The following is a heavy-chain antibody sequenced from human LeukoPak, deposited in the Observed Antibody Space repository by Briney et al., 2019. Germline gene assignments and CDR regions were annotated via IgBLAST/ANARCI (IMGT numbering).Heavy chain of an antibody. J-gene: IGHJ4*02. CDR1: GFTFRHYW. V-gene: IGHV3-74*01. CDR2: INPDGTTI. D-gene: IGHD4/OR15-4a*01. CDR3: ARFRAGAGDF. Sequence: GGSLGLSCAASGFTFRHYWMHWVRQVPGKGLVWVSRINPDGTTINYADSVRGRFAISRDNAKNTLHLEMNGLRADDTAVYYCARFRAGAGDFWGQGTLVSVSS.